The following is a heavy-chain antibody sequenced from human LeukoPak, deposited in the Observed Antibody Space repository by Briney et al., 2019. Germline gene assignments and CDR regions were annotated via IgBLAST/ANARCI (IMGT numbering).Heavy chain of an antibody. CDR1: GYTFTGYY. V-gene: IGHV1-2*02. J-gene: IGHJ5*02. D-gene: IGHD3-10*01. Sequence: GASVKVSCKASGYTFTGYYMHRVRQAPGQGLEWMGWINPNSGGTNYAQKFQGRVTMTRGTSISTAYMELSRLRSDDTAVYYCARNRMVRGRTNWFDPWGQGTLVTVSS. CDR3: ARNRMVRGRTNWFDP. CDR2: INPNSGGT.